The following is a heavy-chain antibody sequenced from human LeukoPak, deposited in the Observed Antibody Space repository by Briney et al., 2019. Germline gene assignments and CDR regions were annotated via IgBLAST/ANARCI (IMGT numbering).Heavy chain of an antibody. V-gene: IGHV4-59*11. CDR3: ARRGGVVVPAARNYYYYYMDV. Sequence: SETLSLTCTVSGGSISSHYWSWIRQPPGKGLEWIGYIYYSGSTNYNPSLKSRVTISVDTSKNQFSLKLGSVTAADTAVYYCARRGGVVVPAARNYYYYYMDVWGKGTTVTVSS. CDR2: IYYSGST. J-gene: IGHJ6*03. D-gene: IGHD2-2*01. CDR1: GGSISSHY.